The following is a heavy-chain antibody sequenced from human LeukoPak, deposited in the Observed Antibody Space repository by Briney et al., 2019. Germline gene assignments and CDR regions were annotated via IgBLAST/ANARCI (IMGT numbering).Heavy chain of an antibody. CDR1: GFTFSSYW. D-gene: IGHD5-18*01. CDR2: INSDGSST. Sequence: PGGSLRLSCVASGFTFSSYWMHWVRQAPGKGLVWVSRINSDGSSTSYADSVKGRFTISRDNAKNTLYLQMNSLRAEDTAVYYCARAPGGYSYGFDYWGQGTLVTVSS. V-gene: IGHV3-74*01. CDR3: ARAPGGYSYGFDY. J-gene: IGHJ4*02.